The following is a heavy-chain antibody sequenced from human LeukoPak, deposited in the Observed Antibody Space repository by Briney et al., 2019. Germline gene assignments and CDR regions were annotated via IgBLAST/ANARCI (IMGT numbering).Heavy chain of an antibody. Sequence: SETLSLTCAVYGGSFSGYYWSWIRQPPGKGLGWIGEINHSGSTNYNPSLKSRVTISVDTSKNQFSLKLSSVTAADTAVYYCARDLPYYYDSSQWFDPWGQGTLVTVSS. V-gene: IGHV4-34*01. CDR2: INHSGST. J-gene: IGHJ5*02. CDR3: ARDLPYYYDSSQWFDP. D-gene: IGHD3-22*01. CDR1: GGSFSGYY.